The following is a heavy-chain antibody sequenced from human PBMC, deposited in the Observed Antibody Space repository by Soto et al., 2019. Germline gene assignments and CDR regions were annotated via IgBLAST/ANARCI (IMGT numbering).Heavy chain of an antibody. CDR2: ISAYNVNT. CDR3: ARERMPTNGSWSSSFDY. CDR1: GYTFTSYG. J-gene: IGHJ4*02. V-gene: IGHV1-18*01. D-gene: IGHD3-10*01. Sequence: QVQLVQSGAEVKKPGASVKVSCKASGYTFTSYGISWLRQSPGQGLEWMGWISAYNVNTNYAQKLQGRVTMTTDTSTSTAYMELRSLRSDDTAVYYCARERMPTNGSWSSSFDYWGQGTLVTVSS.